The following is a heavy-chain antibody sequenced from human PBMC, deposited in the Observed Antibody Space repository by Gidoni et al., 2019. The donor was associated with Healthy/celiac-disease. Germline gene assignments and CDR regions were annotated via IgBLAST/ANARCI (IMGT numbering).Heavy chain of an antibody. CDR1: GYTFTSYG. Sequence: QVQLVQSGAEGKKPGAAGKVAGKASGYTFTSYGISWVRQAPGQGLEWMGWISAYNGNTNYAQKLQGRVTMTTDTSTSTAYMGLRSLRSDDTAVYYCARLDGERWMGDYWGQGTLVTVSS. CDR3: ARLDGERWMGDY. J-gene: IGHJ4*02. D-gene: IGHD3-10*01. V-gene: IGHV1-18*01. CDR2: ISAYNGNT.